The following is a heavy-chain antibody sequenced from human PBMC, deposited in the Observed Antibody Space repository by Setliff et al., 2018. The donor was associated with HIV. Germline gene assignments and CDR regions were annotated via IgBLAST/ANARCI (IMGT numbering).Heavy chain of an antibody. CDR1: GGSISSYY. CDR3: ARGQWLYYGMDV. J-gene: IGHJ6*02. CDR2: IT. Sequence: SETLSLTCTVSGGSISSYYWSWIRQPAGKGLEWITHITNYNPSLKSRVTMSVDTSKNQLSLNLTSVTTADMAVYYCARGQWLYYGMDVWGQGTTVTVSS. D-gene: IGHD6-19*01. V-gene: IGHV4-4*07.